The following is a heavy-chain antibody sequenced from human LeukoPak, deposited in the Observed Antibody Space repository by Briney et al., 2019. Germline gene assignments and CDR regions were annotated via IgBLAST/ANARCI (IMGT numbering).Heavy chain of an antibody. V-gene: IGHV3-23*01. Sequence: GGSLRLSCAASGFTFSSYAMSWVRQAPGKGLEWVSAISGSGGSTYYADSVKGRFTISRDNSKNTLYLQMNSLRAEDTAVYYCAKDLAGGAVATIIGDDAFDIWGQGTMVTVSS. CDR1: GFTFSSYA. CDR2: ISGSGGST. CDR3: AKDLAGGAVATIIGDDAFDI. D-gene: IGHD5-12*01. J-gene: IGHJ3*02.